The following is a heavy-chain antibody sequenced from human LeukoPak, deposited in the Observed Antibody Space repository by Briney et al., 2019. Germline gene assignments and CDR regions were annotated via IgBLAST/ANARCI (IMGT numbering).Heavy chain of an antibody. J-gene: IGHJ4*02. V-gene: IGHV1-8*01. CDR1: GYTFTSYD. CDR2: MNPNSGNT. CDR3: ARGSFSRITMIVVAWRVYYFDY. D-gene: IGHD3-22*01. Sequence: ASVKVSCKASGYTFTSYDINWVRQATGQGLEWMGWMNPNSGNTGYAQKFQGRVTMTRNTSISTAYMELSSLRSEDTAVYYCARGSFSRITMIVVAWRVYYFDYWGQGTLVTVSS.